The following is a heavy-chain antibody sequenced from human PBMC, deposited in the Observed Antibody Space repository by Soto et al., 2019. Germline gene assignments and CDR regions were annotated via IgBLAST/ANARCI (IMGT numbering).Heavy chain of an antibody. J-gene: IGHJ6*02. V-gene: IGHV5-10-1*01. D-gene: IGHD3-10*01. CDR3: ASPGRSTAYYYYGMDV. CDR1: GYSFTSYW. CDR2: IDPSDSYT. Sequence: PGESLKISCKGSGYSFTSYWISWVRQMPGKGLEWMGRIDPSDSYTNYSPSFQGHVIISADKSISTAYLQWSSLKASDTAMYYCASPGRSTAYYYYGMDVWGQGTTVTVSS.